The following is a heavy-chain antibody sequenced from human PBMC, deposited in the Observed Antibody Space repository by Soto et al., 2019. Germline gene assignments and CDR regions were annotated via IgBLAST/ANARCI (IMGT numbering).Heavy chain of an antibody. CDR1: GGSFSGYY. CDR2: INHSGST. Sequence: QVQLQQWGAGLLKPSETLSLTCAVYGGSFSGYYWSWIRQPPGKGLEWIGEINHSGSTNYNPSLKSRVTISVDTSKNQFSLKLSSVTAADTAVYDGARAEGDYINWCDPWGQGTLVTVSS. J-gene: IGHJ5*02. D-gene: IGHD4-17*01. CDR3: ARAEGDYINWCDP. V-gene: IGHV4-34*01.